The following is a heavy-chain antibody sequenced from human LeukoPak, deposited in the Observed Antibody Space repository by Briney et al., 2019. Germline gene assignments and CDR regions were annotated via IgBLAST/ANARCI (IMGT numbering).Heavy chain of an antibody. CDR2: IYSGGST. CDR3: ARATLDN. J-gene: IGHJ4*02. V-gene: IGHV3-53*01. Sequence: GGSLRLSCAASGFSVSNNYISWVRQAPGKGLEWVSVIYSGGSTKYADSVKARFTISRDNSKNTVYLQMSSLRAEDTAVYFCARATLDNWGQGTLVTVSS. CDR1: GFSVSNNY.